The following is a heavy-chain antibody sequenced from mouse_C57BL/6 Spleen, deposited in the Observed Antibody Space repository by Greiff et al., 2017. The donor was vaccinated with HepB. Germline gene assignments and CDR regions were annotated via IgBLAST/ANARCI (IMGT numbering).Heavy chain of an antibody. Sequence: VQLQQSGPGLVQPSQSLSITCTVSGFSLTSYGVHWVRQSPGKGLEWLGVIWRGGSTDYNAAFMSRLSITKDNSKSQVFFKMNSLQADDTAIYYCAKKAYYSNPHYYAMDYWGQGTSVTVSS. CDR2: IWRGGST. V-gene: IGHV2-5*01. D-gene: IGHD2-5*01. CDR3: AKKAYYSNPHYYAMDY. CDR1: GFSLTSYG. J-gene: IGHJ4*01.